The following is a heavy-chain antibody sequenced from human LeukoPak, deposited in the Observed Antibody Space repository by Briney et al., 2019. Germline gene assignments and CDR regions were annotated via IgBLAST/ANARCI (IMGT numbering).Heavy chain of an antibody. V-gene: IGHV1-2*02. Sequence: GASVKVSCKASGYTFTGYYLHWVRQAPGQGLERMGWLDPKSGGTKYAQKFKGRVTMTRDTSISTLYMEINSLTSDDTAVYYCARDPSHYYYMDVWGKGTTVAVSS. J-gene: IGHJ6*03. CDR1: GYTFTGYY. CDR2: LDPKSGGT. CDR3: ARDPSHYYYMDV.